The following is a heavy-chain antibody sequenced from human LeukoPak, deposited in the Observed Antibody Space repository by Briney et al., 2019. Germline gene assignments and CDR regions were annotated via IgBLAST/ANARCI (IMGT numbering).Heavy chain of an antibody. CDR2: ISNTGFNT. V-gene: IGHV3-23*01. CDR1: GFTYSIYG. CDR3: AREYSSSWWAIDY. D-gene: IGHD6-13*01. J-gene: IGHJ4*02. Sequence: PGGSLRLSCAASGFTYSIYGMSWVRQAPGKGLEWVSGISNTGFNTYYADSVKGRFTISRDNAKNSLYLQMNSLRAEDTAVYYCAREYSSSWWAIDYWGQGTLVTVSS.